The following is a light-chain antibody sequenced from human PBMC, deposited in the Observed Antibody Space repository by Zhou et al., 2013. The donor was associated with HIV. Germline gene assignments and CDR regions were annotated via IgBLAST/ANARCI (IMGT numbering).Light chain of an antibody. CDR3: QQYNTYPIT. J-gene: IGKJ5*01. CDR2: AAS. V-gene: IGKV1-39*01. Sequence: DIQMTQSPSSLSASVGDRVTITCRASQSISSYLNWYQQKPGKAPKLLIYAASSLQSGVPLRFSGSRSGADFTLTISSLQPDDSAIYYCQQYNTYPITFGQGTRLDI. CDR1: QSISSY.